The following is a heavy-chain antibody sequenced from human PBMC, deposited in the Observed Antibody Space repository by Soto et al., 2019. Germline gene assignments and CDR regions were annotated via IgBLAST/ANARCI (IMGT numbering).Heavy chain of an antibody. V-gene: IGHV1-18*01. CDR1: GYRFTNYA. J-gene: IGHJ4*02. Sequence: GPEVKKPGASVKVSCKASGYRFTNYAIGWVRQAPGQGLEWVGWISPFHGDTNYAQNFQGRITVTTDSSTSTAYMDLGRLRSDDTAVYYCARSDHVDRYFDYWGQGT. CDR2: ISPFHGDT. CDR3: ARSDHVDRYFDY. D-gene: IGHD3-16*01.